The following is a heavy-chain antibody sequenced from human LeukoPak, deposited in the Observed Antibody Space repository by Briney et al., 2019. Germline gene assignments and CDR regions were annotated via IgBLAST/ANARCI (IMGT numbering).Heavy chain of an antibody. CDR2: FDPSDSYT. CDR1: GYSFTSYW. D-gene: IGHD6-13*01. CDR3: ARGKQQLTPYYYYYGMDV. J-gene: IGHJ6*02. Sequence: GESLKISGKGSGYSFTSYWITGVGQMPGRGREGTGRFDPSDSYTNYSPSFQGHVTISADKSISTAYLQWSSPKASDTAMYYCARGKQQLTPYYYYYGMDVWGQGTTVTASS. V-gene: IGHV5-10-1*01.